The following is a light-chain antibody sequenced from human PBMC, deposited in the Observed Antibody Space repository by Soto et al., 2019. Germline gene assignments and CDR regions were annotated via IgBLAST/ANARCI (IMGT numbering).Light chain of an antibody. CDR2: DAS. CDR3: QQYNTYPWT. J-gene: IGKJ1*01. Sequence: DIQMTQSPATLSASVGDRVTITCRASQSISSWLAWYQQKPGKVPKLLIDDASSLESVVPYRFSGSGSGTEFTLTISSLQLDDVATYYCQQYNTYPWTCGQGTNVEIK. V-gene: IGKV1-5*01. CDR1: QSISSW.